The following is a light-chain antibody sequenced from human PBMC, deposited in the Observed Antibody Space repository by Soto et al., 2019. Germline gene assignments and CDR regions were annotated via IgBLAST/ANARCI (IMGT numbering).Light chain of an antibody. V-gene: IGLV2-14*01. J-gene: IGLJ2*01. CDR3: SSYTGSSINTVV. CDR2: EVS. Sequence: QSVLTQPASVSGSPGQSITISCTGTSSDVGKYNYVSWYQQPPAKAPKLMIFEVSNRPSGVSNRFSGSKSGNTASLTISGLQAEDEAEYYCSSYTGSSINTVVFGGGTKVTVL. CDR1: SSDVGKYNY.